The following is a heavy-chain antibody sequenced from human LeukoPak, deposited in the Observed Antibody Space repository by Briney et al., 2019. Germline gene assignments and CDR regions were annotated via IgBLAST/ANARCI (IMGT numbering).Heavy chain of an antibody. J-gene: IGHJ6*03. CDR3: ARLAGELLAYYYYYYMDV. CDR1: GFTFSSYW. V-gene: IGHV3-74*01. D-gene: IGHD1-26*01. Sequence: PGGSLRLSCAASGFTFSSYWMHWVRQAPGKGLVWVSRINTDGSSTSYADSVKGRFTISRDNAKNTLYLQMNSLRAEDTAVYYCARLAGELLAYYYYYYMDVWGKGTTVTVSS. CDR2: INTDGSST.